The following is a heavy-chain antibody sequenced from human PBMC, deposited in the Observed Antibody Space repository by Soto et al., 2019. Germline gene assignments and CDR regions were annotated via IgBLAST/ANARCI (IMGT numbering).Heavy chain of an antibody. D-gene: IGHD6-25*01. V-gene: IGHV1-69*02. Sequence: QVQLVQSGAEVKKPGSSVKVSCKASGGTFSSYTISWVRQAPGQGLEWMGRIIPILGIANYAQKFQGRVTITADKSTSTAYMELSSLRSEYTAVYYCARKRPGGDYYYGMDVWGQGTTVTVSS. CDR1: GGTFSSYT. J-gene: IGHJ6*02. CDR2: IIPILGIA. CDR3: ARKRPGGDYYYGMDV.